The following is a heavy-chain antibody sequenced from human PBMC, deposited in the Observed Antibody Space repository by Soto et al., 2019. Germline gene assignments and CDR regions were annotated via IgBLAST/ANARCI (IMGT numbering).Heavy chain of an antibody. Sequence: ASVKVSCKASGGTFSSYAISWVRQAPGQGLEWMGGIIPIFGTANYAQKFQGRVTITADESTSTAYMELSSLRSEDTAVYYCAASYYYDSSGYPIIDYWGQGNLVTVPS. V-gene: IGHV1-69*13. CDR3: AASYYYDSSGYPIIDY. CDR2: IIPIFGTA. CDR1: GGTFSSYA. D-gene: IGHD3-22*01. J-gene: IGHJ4*02.